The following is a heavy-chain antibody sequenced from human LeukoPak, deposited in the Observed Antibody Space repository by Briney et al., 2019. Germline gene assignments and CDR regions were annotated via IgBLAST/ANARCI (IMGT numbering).Heavy chain of an antibody. CDR3: ARDISIFGVVIIPPRHYYYMDV. J-gene: IGHJ6*03. CDR1: GYTFTDYY. Sequence: ASVTVSFKASGYTFTDYYMHWVRQAPGQGREWMGWINPNSGGTNYAQKFQGRVSMTRDTSISTAYMELSRLRSDDTAVYYCARDISIFGVVIIPPRHYYYMDVWGKGTTVTVSS. V-gene: IGHV1-2*02. CDR2: INPNSGGT. D-gene: IGHD3-3*01.